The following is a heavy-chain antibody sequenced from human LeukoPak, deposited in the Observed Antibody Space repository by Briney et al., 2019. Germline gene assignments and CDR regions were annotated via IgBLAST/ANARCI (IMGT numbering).Heavy chain of an antibody. CDR3: ARAVGAAAGTGTAEGLAYYGMDV. Sequence: GVSVKVSCKASGYTFTGYYKHSVRQAPRQGLEWMGWINPYSGWKNYAQKFQGRVTMTRDTSISTAYMELSRLGSDDTAVYYCARAVGAAAGTGTAEGLAYYGMDVWAQGTTVSVSS. CDR1: GYTFTGYY. J-gene: IGHJ6*02. V-gene: IGHV1-2*02. D-gene: IGHD6-13*01. CDR2: INPYSGWK.